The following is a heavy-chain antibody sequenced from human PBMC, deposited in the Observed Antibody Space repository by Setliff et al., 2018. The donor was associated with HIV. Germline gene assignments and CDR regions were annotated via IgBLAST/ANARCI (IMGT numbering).Heavy chain of an antibody. CDR3: ARQGFVPLGVHQFDS. D-gene: IGHD3-16*01. Sequence: SETLSLTCRVSGGYVSDSSYYWGWIRQAPGKGLEWIGSMYYTESPYYNPSFINRVTISIDTSKNQFSLSLRSVTAADSAVYYCARQGFVPLGVHQFDSWGQGTLVTGSS. CDR2: MYYTESP. CDR1: GGYVSDSSYY. V-gene: IGHV4-39*01. J-gene: IGHJ4*02.